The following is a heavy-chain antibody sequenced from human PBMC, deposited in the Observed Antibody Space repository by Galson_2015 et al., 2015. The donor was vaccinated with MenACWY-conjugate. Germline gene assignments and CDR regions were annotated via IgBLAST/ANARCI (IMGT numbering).Heavy chain of an antibody. D-gene: IGHD1-26*01. J-gene: IGHJ4*02. CDR3: VKDRWELGKDFDY. CDR2: ISSNGGST. V-gene: IGHV3-64D*06. Sequence: SLRLSCAASGFTFSSYAMHWVRRAPGKGLEYVSAISSNGGSTYYADSVKGRFTISRDNSKNTLYLQMSSLRAEDTAVYYCVKDRWELGKDFDYWGQGTLVTVSS. CDR1: GFTFSSYA.